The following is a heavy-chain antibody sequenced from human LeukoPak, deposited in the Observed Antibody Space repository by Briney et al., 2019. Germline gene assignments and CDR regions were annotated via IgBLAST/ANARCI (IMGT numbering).Heavy chain of an antibody. CDR1: GGSISSSSYY. J-gene: IGHJ6*03. V-gene: IGHV4-39*01. D-gene: IGHD2-2*01. CDR2: IYYSGST. Sequence: SETLSLTCTVSGGSISSSSYYWGWIRQPPGKGLEWIGSIYYSGSTYYNPSLKSRVTISVDTSKNQFSLKLSSVTAADTAVYYCARNLGYCSSTSCYCYYYYMDVWGKGTTVTVSS. CDR3: ARNLGYCSSTSCYCYYYYMDV.